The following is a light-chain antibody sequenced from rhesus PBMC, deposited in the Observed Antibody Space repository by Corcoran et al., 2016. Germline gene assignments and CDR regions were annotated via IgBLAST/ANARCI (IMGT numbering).Light chain of an antibody. Sequence: QSAPTQPPSVSASPGQSVTISCTGTNSDVGSNNYVSWYQQHPPKAPKLLIYDVTERPSGVSDRFSGSKSGNTASLTISGLQAEDEADYYCYFHTTSDTFMFGSGTKLTVL. J-gene: IGLJ6*01. CDR1: NSDVGSNNY. V-gene: IGLV2S7*01. CDR3: YFHTTSDTFM. CDR2: DVT.